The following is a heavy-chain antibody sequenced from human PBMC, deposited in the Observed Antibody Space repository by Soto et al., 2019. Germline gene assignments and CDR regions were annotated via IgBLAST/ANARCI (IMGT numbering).Heavy chain of an antibody. CDR2: ISGSSNTI. J-gene: IGHJ6*02. CDR3: ARGFDLQYGMDV. D-gene: IGHD3-10*01. CDR1: GFTLSTYS. V-gene: IGHV3-48*02. Sequence: PGGSLRLSCAASGFTLSTYSLNGVRQAPRKGLEWLSYISGSSNTIYYADSVKGRFTISRDNAKNSLYLQMNSLRDEDTAVYFCARGFDLQYGMDVWGQGTTVTVSS.